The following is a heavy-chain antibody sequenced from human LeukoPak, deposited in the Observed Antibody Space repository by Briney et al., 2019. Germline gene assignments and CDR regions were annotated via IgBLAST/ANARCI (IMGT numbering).Heavy chain of an antibody. CDR2: INPNGGGT. CDR3: ARDRVAAAGTGDY. Sequence: ASVKVSCKASGYTFTGYYMHWVRQAPGQGLEWMGWINPNGGGTNYAQKFQGRVTMTRDTSISTAYMELSRLRSDDTAVYYCARDRVAAAGTGDYWGQGTLVTVSS. J-gene: IGHJ4*02. CDR1: GYTFTGYY. D-gene: IGHD6-13*01. V-gene: IGHV1-2*02.